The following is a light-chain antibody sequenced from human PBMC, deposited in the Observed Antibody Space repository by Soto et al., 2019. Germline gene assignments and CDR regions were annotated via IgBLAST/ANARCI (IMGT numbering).Light chain of an antibody. CDR3: QHYYQAPGT. J-gene: IGKJ1*01. Sequence: DIQLTQSPSSLSASVRDRVIITCRVRQGITTYLNWYRQKPGKVPTLLIYSAYILQSGVPSRFRGRLSGTNLTPSTTPLQPEDDATYYGQHYYQAPGTFVKG. CDR2: SAY. V-gene: IGKV1-27*01. CDR1: QGITTY.